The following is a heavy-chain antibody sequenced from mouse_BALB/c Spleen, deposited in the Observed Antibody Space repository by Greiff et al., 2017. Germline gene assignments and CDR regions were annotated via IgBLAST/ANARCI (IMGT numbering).Heavy chain of an antibody. CDR3: ARPPLHDCGSSYSWFAY. D-gene: IGHD1-1*01. CDR2: INPSTGYT. Sequence: VQLQQSGAELAKPGASVKMSCKASGYTFTSYWMHWVKQRPGQGLEWIGYINPSTGYTEYNQKFKDKATLTADKSSSTAYMQLSSLTSEDSAVYYCARPPLHDCGSSYSWFAYWGQGTLVTVSA. CDR1: GYTFTSYW. J-gene: IGHJ3*01. V-gene: IGHV1-7*01.